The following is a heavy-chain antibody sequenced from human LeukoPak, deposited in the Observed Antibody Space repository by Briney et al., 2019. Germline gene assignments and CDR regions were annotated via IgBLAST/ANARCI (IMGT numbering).Heavy chain of an antibody. Sequence: GGSLRLSCAASGFTFSSYAMHWVRQAPGKGLEWVAVISYDGSNKYYADSVKGRFTISRDNSKNTLYLQMNSLRAEDTAVYYCAKDQYGSGSPMYYFDYWAREPWSPSPQ. V-gene: IGHV3-30-3*01. D-gene: IGHD3-10*01. CDR2: ISYDGSNK. CDR3: AKDQYGSGSPMYYFDY. J-gene: IGHJ4*02. CDR1: GFTFSSYA.